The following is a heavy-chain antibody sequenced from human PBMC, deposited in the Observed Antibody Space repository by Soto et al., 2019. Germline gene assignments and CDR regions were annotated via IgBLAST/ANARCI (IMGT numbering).Heavy chain of an antibody. J-gene: IGHJ3*01. Sequence: PGGSLRLSCAASGLTFSSYGMGCGRQAPGKGLEGCAAISGGGGITYYADSVKGRFTISTATPPNLMYLHMNTLRADDTAVYGCSRRRGTLLKEPLALWAQGTMVTVPS. D-gene: IGHD2-15*01. V-gene: IGHV3-23*01. CDR3: SRRRGTLLKEPLAL. CDR1: GLTFSSYG. CDR2: ISGGGGIT.